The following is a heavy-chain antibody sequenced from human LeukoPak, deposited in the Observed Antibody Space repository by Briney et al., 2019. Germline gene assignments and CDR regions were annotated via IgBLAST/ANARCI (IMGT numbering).Heavy chain of an antibody. CDR1: GFTFSSHS. CDR2: ISSSSSYI. Sequence: PGGSLRLSCAASGFTFSSHSMNWVRQAPGKGLEWVSSISSSSSYIYYADSVKGRFTISRDNAKSSLYLQMNSLRAEDTAVYYCASTSGSYSNRVWPAPYDAFDIWGQGTMVTVSS. V-gene: IGHV3-21*01. J-gene: IGHJ3*02. D-gene: IGHD1-26*01. CDR3: ASTSGSYSNRVWPAPYDAFDI.